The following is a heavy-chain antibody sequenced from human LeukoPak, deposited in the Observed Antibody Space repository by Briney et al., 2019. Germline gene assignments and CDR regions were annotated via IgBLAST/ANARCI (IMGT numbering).Heavy chain of an antibody. CDR2: IYTSGGT. D-gene: IGHD6-19*01. J-gene: IGHJ4*02. CDR3: ARAAEYISGWYLFDY. CDR1: AGSISDYY. V-gene: IGHV4-4*07. Sequence: SETLSLTCTVSAGSISDYYWTGIRQPAGKGLEWIGRIYTSGGTNYNPSLKSRVTMSVDTSKNQFSLKLSSVTAADTAMYYCARAAEYISGWYLFDYWGQGILVTVSA.